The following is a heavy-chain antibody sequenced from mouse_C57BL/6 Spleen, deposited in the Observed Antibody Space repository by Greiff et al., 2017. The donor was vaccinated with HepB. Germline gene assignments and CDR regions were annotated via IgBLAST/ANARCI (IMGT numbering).Heavy chain of an antibody. CDR1: GYSFTSYY. CDR3: ARSDGYLAWFAY. V-gene: IGHV1-66*01. D-gene: IGHD2-3*01. J-gene: IGHJ3*01. Sequence: VQLQQSGPELVKPGASVKISCKASGYSFTSYYIHWVKQRPGQGLEWIGWIYPGSGNTKYNEKFKGKATLTADTSSSTAYMQLSSLTSEDSAVYYCARSDGYLAWFAYWGQGTLVTVSA. CDR2: IYPGSGNT.